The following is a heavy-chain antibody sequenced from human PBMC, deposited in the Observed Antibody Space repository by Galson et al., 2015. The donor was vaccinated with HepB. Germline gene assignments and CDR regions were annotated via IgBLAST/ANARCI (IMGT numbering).Heavy chain of an antibody. D-gene: IGHD6-19*01. V-gene: IGHV3-48*04. CDR2: ISSSSSTI. J-gene: IGHJ4*02. CDR1: GFTFSSYS. CDR3: AREVPYSSGVVGY. Sequence: SLRLSCAASGFTFSSYSMNWVRQAPGKGLEWVSYISSSSSTIYYAGSVKGRFTISRDNAKNSLYLQMNSLRAEDTAVYYCAREVPYSSGVVGYWGQGTLVTVSS.